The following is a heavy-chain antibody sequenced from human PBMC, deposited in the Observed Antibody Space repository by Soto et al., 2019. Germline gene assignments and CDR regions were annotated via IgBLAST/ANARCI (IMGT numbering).Heavy chain of an antibody. J-gene: IGHJ6*02. V-gene: IGHV4-30-2*01. Sequence: SETLSLTCAVSGGSISSGGYTWAWIRQPPGKALEWIGHTYHSGNPYYNPSLKSRVIISVDRSKNQFSLKLSSVTAADTAVYYCARDGPGGGMDVWGQGTTVTVS. D-gene: IGHD1-1*01. CDR3: ARDGPGGGMDV. CDR2: TYHSGNP. CDR1: GGSISSGGYT.